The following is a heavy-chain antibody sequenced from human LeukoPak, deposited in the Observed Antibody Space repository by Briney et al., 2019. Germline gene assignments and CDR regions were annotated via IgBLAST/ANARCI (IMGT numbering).Heavy chain of an antibody. CDR3: ARDRGPNTFDH. D-gene: IGHD3-10*01. Sequence: GGSLRLSCAASGFTFSSYSMNWVRQAPGRGLEWVANMKQDGSEEYYVESVRGRFTISRDNAKNSLYLQMNSLRVEDTGVYYCARDRGPNTFDHWGQGTLVTVSS. V-gene: IGHV3-7*01. J-gene: IGHJ4*02. CDR1: GFTFSSYS. CDR2: MKQDGSEE.